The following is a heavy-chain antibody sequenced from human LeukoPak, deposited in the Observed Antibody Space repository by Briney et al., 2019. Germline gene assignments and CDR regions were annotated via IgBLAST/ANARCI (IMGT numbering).Heavy chain of an antibody. CDR3: ATGTNGLYGSNRFQGYFDD. D-gene: IGHD6-13*01. V-gene: IGHV1-69*10. J-gene: IGHJ4*02. Sequence: SVKVSCKASGGTFSKYAISWVRQAPGQGLEWMGGITPTYGLVHYAQKFQGRVTLTTDTSTGTADLEMNSLTFEDMAVYYCATGTNGLYGSNRFQGYFDDWGQGTLVTVLS. CDR1: GGTFSKYA. CDR2: ITPTYGLV.